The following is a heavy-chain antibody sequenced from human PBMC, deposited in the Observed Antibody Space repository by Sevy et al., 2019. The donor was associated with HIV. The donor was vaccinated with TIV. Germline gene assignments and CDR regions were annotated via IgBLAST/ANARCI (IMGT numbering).Heavy chain of an antibody. J-gene: IGHJ6*02. CDR1: AFTFSTYA. CDR3: AKDAGGCSGGNCYWATNYYGMDV. CDR2: VSYDGGNR. Sequence: GGSLRLSCAASAFTFSTYAMHWVRQAPGKGLEWVAVVSYDGGNRHYADSVKGRFTISRDNSKNRLYLQMNILRGEDTAVYYCAKDAGGCSGGNCYWATNYYGMDVWGQGTTVTVSS. D-gene: IGHD2-15*01. V-gene: IGHV3-30*18.